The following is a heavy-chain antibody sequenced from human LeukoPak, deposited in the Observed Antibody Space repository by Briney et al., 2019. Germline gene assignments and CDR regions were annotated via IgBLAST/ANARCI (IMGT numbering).Heavy chain of an antibody. CDR3: ARDSSGYGHFDS. CDR2: IYYSGTT. Sequence: PETLSLTCTVSGGSISSSGYYWGWIRQPPGKGLEWIGSIYYSGTTYYNSTLKSRVTISVDSSNNQFSLKLTSVTAADTAVYYCARDSSGYGHFDSWGQGTLVTVSS. CDR1: GGSISSSGYY. V-gene: IGHV4-39*01. D-gene: IGHD5-12*01. J-gene: IGHJ4*02.